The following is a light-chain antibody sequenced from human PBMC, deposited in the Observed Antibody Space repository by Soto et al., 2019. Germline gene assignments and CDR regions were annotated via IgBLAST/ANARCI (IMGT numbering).Light chain of an antibody. V-gene: IGLV2-14*01. J-gene: IGLJ1*01. CDR3: SSYTSTSTLV. Sequence: QSVLTQPASVSGSPGQSITISCTGTSSDVGGYNYVSWYQQHPGKAPKLMIYDVSHRPSGVSNRFSGSKSGNTASLTISGLQAEDEADYYCSSYTSTSTLVFGTGTKSPS. CDR1: SSDVGGYNY. CDR2: DVS.